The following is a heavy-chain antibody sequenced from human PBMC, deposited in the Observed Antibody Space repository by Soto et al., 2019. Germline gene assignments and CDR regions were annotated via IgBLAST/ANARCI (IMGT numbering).Heavy chain of an antibody. J-gene: IGHJ4*02. CDR2: IKHDGSDQ. D-gene: IGHD2-2*01. Sequence: PGGSLRLSCAVSGFTFSSNWMSWVRQAPGKGLEWVATIKHDGSDQYYVDSVKGRFTISRDNAKNSLDLQMNSLRAEDTAVYYCARDPPHYCSSTSCYLSHYFESWGQGTLVTVSS. CDR3: ARDPPHYCSSTSCYLSHYFES. CDR1: GFTFSSNW. V-gene: IGHV3-7*03.